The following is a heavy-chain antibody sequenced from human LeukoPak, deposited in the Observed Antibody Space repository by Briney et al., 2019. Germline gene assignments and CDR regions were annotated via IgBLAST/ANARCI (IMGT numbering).Heavy chain of an antibody. D-gene: IGHD2-2*02. V-gene: IGHV3-21*01. CDR1: GFTFSSYS. CDR2: ISSSSSYI. Sequence: PGGSLRLSCAASGFTFSSYSMNWVRQAPGKGLEWVSSISSSSSYIYYADSVKGRFTISRDNAKNSLYLQMNSLRAEDTAVYYCAGAIYCSSTSCYSEGPKDRWGQGTQVTVSS. CDR3: AGAIYCSSTSCYSEGPKDR. J-gene: IGHJ5*02.